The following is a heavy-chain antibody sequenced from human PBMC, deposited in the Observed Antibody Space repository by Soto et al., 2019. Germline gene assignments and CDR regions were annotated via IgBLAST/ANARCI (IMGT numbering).Heavy chain of an antibody. D-gene: IGHD2-21*02. J-gene: IGHJ4*02. CDR3: AKRVVTDY. CDR1: GFTFSSYA. Sequence: EVQLLESGGGLVQPGGSLRLSCVASGFTFSSYAMSWVRQAPGKGLEWVSAISGSDDSTYYADSVKGRFTIPRDNSKNTLYLQMYSLRAEDTAVYYCAKRVVTDYWGQGTLVTVSS. CDR2: ISGSDDST. V-gene: IGHV3-23*01.